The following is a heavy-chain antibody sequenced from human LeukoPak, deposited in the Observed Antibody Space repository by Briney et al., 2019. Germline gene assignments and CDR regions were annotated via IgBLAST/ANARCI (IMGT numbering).Heavy chain of an antibody. CDR2: ISTSGST. CDR3: ATDDYGDYNRAFDI. Sequence: PSETLSLTCTVSGGSISSGSYYWSWIRQPAGKGLEWIGRISTSGSTTYNPSLKSRVTISADTSKNQFSLTLSSVTVADTAVYYCATDDYGDYNRAFDIWGQGTMVTVSS. CDR1: GGSISSGSYY. D-gene: IGHD4-17*01. V-gene: IGHV4-61*02. J-gene: IGHJ3*02.